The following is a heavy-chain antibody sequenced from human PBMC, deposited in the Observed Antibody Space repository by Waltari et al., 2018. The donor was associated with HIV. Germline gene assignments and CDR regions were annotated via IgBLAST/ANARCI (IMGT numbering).Heavy chain of an antibody. J-gene: IGHJ5*02. V-gene: IGHV3-53*04. D-gene: IGHD3-10*01. Sequence: QPEQSGGHIVHPGESLTLSCAPSGFLVSTNAMTWVRQRPGGGLEWVGTLVSDGQTFWPVPMEGRFLASKDESKNSVVLERNDLRPDDSATYYCAGGGKYLDYGGSYGEADPWGQGIQVTVSS. CDR2: LVSDGQT. CDR1: GFLVSTNA. CDR3: AGGGKYLDYGGSYGEADP.